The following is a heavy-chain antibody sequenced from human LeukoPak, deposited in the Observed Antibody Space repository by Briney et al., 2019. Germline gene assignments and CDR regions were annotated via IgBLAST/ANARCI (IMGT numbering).Heavy chain of an antibody. Sequence: GGSLRLSCAASGFTFSSYGMHWVRQAPGKGLEWVAVIWYDGSNKYYADSVKARFTISRDNSKNTLYLQMNSLRAEDTAVYYCAKCWYYDSSGYYYFDYWGQGTLVTVSS. CDR3: AKCWYYDSSGYYYFDY. J-gene: IGHJ4*02. V-gene: IGHV3-33*06. CDR1: GFTFSSYG. CDR2: IWYDGSNK. D-gene: IGHD3-22*01.